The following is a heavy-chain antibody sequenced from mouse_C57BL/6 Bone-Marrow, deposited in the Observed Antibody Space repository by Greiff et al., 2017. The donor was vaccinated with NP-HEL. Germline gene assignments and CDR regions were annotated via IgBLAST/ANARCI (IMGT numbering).Heavy chain of an antibody. CDR2: IDPENGDT. CDR1: GFNIKDDY. Sequence: EVQLQQSGAELVRPGASVKLSCTASGFNIKDDYMHWVKQRPEQGLEWIGWIDPENGDTEYASKFQGKATITADTSSNTAYLQLSSLTSEDTAVYYCTTTPNAIGLTMDYWGQGTSVTVSS. V-gene: IGHV14-4*01. CDR3: TTTPNAIGLTMDY. J-gene: IGHJ4*01. D-gene: IGHD2-14*01.